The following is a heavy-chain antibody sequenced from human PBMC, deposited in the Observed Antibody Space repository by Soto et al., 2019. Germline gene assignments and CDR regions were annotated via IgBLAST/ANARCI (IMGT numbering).Heavy chain of an antibody. V-gene: IGHV3-30*03. CDR2: ITYDGSDK. CDR3: LKDRGGSWTFDY. CDR1: GFTFNKDA. D-gene: IGHD2-15*01. Sequence: QVQLVESGGGVVQPGSGRSLRLSCAAAGFTFNKDAMHWVRQAPGKGLEWVAVITYDGSDKYKWYAESVKGRFTISRDNSKNTLYLEMNSLRPEYTAVYYCLKDRGGSWTFDYWGQGTLVTVSS. J-gene: IGHJ4*02.